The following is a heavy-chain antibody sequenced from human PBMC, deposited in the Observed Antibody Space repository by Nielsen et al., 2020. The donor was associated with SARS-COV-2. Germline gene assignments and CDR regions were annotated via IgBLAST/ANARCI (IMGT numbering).Heavy chain of an antibody. CDR3: ARDLDYYDSSGYDR. CDR2: IWFDGSDK. D-gene: IGHD3-22*01. Sequence: GESLKISCVASGFIFDSYGMHWVRQTPGKGLEWVAFIWFDGSDKYYGDSVKGRFTISRDNSKNTLYLQMNSLRAEDTAVYYCARDLDYYDSSGYDRWGQGTLVTVSS. J-gene: IGHJ5*02. V-gene: IGHV3-33*01. CDR1: GFIFDSYG.